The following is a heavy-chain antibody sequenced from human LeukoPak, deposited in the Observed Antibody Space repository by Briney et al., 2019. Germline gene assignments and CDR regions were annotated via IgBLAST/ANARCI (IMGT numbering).Heavy chain of an antibody. V-gene: IGHV4-31*03. CDR1: GGSISSGGYY. CDR3: ATNYDSSGYYDAFDI. CDR2: IYYSGST. D-gene: IGHD3-22*01. J-gene: IGHJ3*02. Sequence: SQTLSLTCTVSGGSISSGGYYWSWIRQHPGKGLEWIGYIYYSGSTYYNPSLKSRVTISVDTSKNQFSLKLSSVTAADTAVYYCATNYDSSGYYDAFDIWGQGTMVTVSS.